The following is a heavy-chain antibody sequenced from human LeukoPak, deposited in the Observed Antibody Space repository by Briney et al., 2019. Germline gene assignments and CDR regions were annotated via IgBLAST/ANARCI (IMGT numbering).Heavy chain of an antibody. Sequence: PSETLSLTCTVSGGSISSGGYYWNWIRQHPGKGLEWIGYIYYSGSTNYNPSLKSRVTISVDTSKNQFSLKLSSVTAADTAVYYCARDTDYYDSSGYYGVYWGQGTLVTVSS. D-gene: IGHD3-22*01. J-gene: IGHJ4*02. V-gene: IGHV4-61*08. CDR1: GGSISSGGYY. CDR3: ARDTDYYDSSGYYGVY. CDR2: IYYSGST.